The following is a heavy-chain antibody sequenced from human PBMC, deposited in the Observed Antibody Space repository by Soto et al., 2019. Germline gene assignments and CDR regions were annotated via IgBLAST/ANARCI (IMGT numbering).Heavy chain of an antibody. Sequence: ASVKVSCKASGYTFTGYYMHWVRQAPGQGLEWMGWINPNTAGTTYAQKFQGRVTMTRDTSISTAYMEMSRLRSDDAAVYYCARDLGYCSSTSCYYYYGIDVWGQGTPVTVS. D-gene: IGHD2-2*01. CDR3: ARDLGYCSSTSCYYYYGIDV. J-gene: IGHJ6*02. CDR2: INPNTAGT. V-gene: IGHV1-2*02. CDR1: GYTFTGYY.